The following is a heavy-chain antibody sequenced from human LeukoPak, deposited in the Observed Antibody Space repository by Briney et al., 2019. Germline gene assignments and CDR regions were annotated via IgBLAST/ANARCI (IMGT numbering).Heavy chain of an antibody. Sequence: ASVKVSCKVSGYTHTELSMHWVRQAPGKGLEGMGGFDPEDGETIYAQKFQGRVTMTEDTSTDTAYMELSSLRSEDTAVYYCATAIWDSSGYSAFDYWGQGTLVTVSS. CDR2: FDPEDGET. D-gene: IGHD3-22*01. V-gene: IGHV1-24*01. CDR1: GYTHTELS. J-gene: IGHJ4*02. CDR3: ATAIWDSSGYSAFDY.